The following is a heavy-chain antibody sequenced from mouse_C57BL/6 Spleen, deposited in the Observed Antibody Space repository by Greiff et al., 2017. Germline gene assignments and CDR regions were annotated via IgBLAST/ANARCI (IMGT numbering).Heavy chain of an antibody. Sequence: EVMLVESGGGLVQPGGSLSLSCAASGFTFTDYYMSWVRQPPGKALEWLGFIRNKANGYTTECSASVKGRFTISRANSQSILHLLMHALKAEASPTYYCARYTPLYGYYFEYWGKGTTLTVSA. CDR1: GFTFTDYY. CDR3: ARYTPLYGYYFEY. CDR2: IRNKANGYTT. V-gene: IGHV7-3*01. J-gene: IGHJ2*01. D-gene: IGHD1-2*01.